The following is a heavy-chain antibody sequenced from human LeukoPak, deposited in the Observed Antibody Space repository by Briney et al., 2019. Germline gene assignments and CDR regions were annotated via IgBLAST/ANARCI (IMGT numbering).Heavy chain of an antibody. CDR2: INHNGST. CDR1: RGSFSGHS. D-gene: IGHD5-12*01. Sequence: PSETLSLTCAVYRGSFSGHSWSWIRQPPGKGLEWIGEINHNGSTNYNPSLKSRVTISVDTSKNQFSLKVNSVTAADTAVYYCARAESYDKYYYYGMDVWGQGTTVTVSS. CDR3: ARAESYDKYYYYGMDV. J-gene: IGHJ6*02. V-gene: IGHV4-34*01.